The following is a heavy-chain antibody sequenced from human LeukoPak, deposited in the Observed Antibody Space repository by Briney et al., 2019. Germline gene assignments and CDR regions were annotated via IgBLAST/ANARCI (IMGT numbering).Heavy chain of an antibody. CDR1: GFTFSSYS. J-gene: IGHJ3*01. CDR2: FSSSGSYI. V-gene: IGHV3-21*04. Sequence: PGGSLRLSRAASGFTFSSYSMNWVRQAPGKGLEWVSFFSSSGSYIYYADSVKGRFTISRDNAENSLYLQMNSLRAEDTAVYYCARDQQGTYYYDSSGSTGGEVWGQGTMVTVSS. D-gene: IGHD3-22*01. CDR3: ARDQQGTYYYDSSGSTGGEV.